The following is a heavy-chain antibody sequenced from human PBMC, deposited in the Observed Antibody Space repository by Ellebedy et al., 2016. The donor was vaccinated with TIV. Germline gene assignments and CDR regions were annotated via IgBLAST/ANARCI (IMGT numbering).Heavy chain of an antibody. CDR3: ARDSSNGYYYFDY. V-gene: IGHV4-4*02. J-gene: IGHJ4*02. Sequence: SETLSLXXSVSGGSISSDDYYWSWVRQPPGKGLEWIGEIYHTGGTNYNPSLKTRVTVSVDKSKNQFSLQLRSVTAADTAVYFCARDSSNGYYYFDYWGQGTLVTVSS. CDR1: GGSISSDDYY. CDR2: IYHTGGT. D-gene: IGHD5-24*01.